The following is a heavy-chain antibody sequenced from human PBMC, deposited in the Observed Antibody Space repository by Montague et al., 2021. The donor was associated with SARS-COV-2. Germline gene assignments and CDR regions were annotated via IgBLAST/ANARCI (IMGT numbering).Heavy chain of an antibody. J-gene: IGHJ4*02. Sequence: TLSLTCTVSGGSISSGSYYWSWIRQPAGKGLEWIGHISISGSTNYNPSLKSRVTISVDTSKNQFSLKLSSVTAADTAVYYCARDIAVAGLFDYWGQGTLFTVSS. V-gene: IGHV4-61*09. CDR1: GGSISSGSYY. CDR2: ISISGST. CDR3: ARDIAVAGLFDY. D-gene: IGHD6-19*01.